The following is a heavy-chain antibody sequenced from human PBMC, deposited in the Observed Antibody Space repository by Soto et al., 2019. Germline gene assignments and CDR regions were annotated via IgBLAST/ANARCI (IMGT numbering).Heavy chain of an antibody. J-gene: IGHJ4*02. Sequence: PSETLYLTCTFSCGSISRSYWSWIPQPPGRRLQWIGYISFSGNTNYNHSLKSRVTISFGTSKNQFSLKLISVPSADTAVSYCARDHFGEHWGQGTLVTVSS. CDR3: ARDHFGEH. CDR2: ISFSGNT. CDR1: CGSISRSY. V-gene: IGHV4-59*01. D-gene: IGHD3-10*01.